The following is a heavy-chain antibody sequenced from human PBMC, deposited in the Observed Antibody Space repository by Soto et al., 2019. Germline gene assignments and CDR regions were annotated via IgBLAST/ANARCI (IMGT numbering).Heavy chain of an antibody. D-gene: IGHD6-13*01. Sequence: EVQLVESGGGLVQPGRSLRLSCAASGFTFDDYAMHWVRHVPGKGLEWVSGINWNSGSIGYADSVKGRFAISRDNAKNSLHLQMNSLRAEDTAFYYCVKDESINWYSGHFRHWGQGTLVTVSS. V-gene: IGHV3-9*01. CDR1: GFTFDDYA. CDR3: VKDESINWYSGHFRH. J-gene: IGHJ1*01. CDR2: INWNSGSI.